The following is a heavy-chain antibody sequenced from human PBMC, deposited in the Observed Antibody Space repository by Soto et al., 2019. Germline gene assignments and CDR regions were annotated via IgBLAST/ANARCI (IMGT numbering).Heavy chain of an antibody. Sequence: SETLSLTCTVSGGFVNSDTHSWSWIRQTPGKRLEWMGLIYSGGSTKNPSLRSRVTISVDTSKNQFSLKLSSVTAADTAVYYCAREFSGTGFDPWGQGTLVTVSS. CDR2: IYSGGST. D-gene: IGHD5-12*01. V-gene: IGHV4-61*01. CDR1: GGFVNSDTHS. CDR3: AREFSGTGFDP. J-gene: IGHJ5*02.